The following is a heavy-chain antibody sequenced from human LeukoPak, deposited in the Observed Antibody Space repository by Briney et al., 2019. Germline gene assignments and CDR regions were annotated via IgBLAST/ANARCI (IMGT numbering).Heavy chain of an antibody. V-gene: IGHV3-48*03. J-gene: IGHJ6*04. Sequence: GGSLRLSCAASGFTFSSYEMNWVRQAPGKGLEWVSYISSSGSTIYYADSVKGRFTISRDNAKNSLYLQMNSLRAEDTAVYYCAELGITMIGGVWGKRTTVTISS. CDR3: AELGITMIGGV. CDR2: ISSSGSTI. CDR1: GFTFSSYE. D-gene: IGHD3-10*02.